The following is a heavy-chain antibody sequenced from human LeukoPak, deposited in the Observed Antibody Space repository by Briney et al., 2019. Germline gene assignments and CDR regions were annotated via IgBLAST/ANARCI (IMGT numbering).Heavy chain of an antibody. CDR2: INHSGST. CDR3: ARGRSSRQGLMFDP. V-gene: IGHV4-34*01. D-gene: IGHD6-13*01. Sequence: SETLSLTCAVYGGSFSGYYWSWIRQPPGKGLEWIGEINHSGSTNYNPSLKSRVTISVDTSKNQFSLKLSSVTAADTAVYYCARGRSSRQGLMFDPWGQGTLVTVSS. CDR1: GGSFSGYY. J-gene: IGHJ5*02.